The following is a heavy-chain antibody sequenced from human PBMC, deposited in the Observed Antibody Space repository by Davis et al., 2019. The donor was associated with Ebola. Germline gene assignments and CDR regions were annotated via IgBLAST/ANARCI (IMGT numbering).Heavy chain of an antibody. V-gene: IGHV1-46*01. CDR1: GYTFTSYY. J-gene: IGHJ5*02. D-gene: IGHD2-15*01. Sequence: ASVKVSCKASGYTFTSYYMHWVRQAPGQGLEWMGIINPSGGSTSYAQKFQGRVTMTRDTSTSTVYMGLSSLRSEDTAVYYCARGGYCSGGSCYGGVGGLNWFDPWGQGTLVTVSS. CDR2: INPSGGST. CDR3: ARGGYCSGGSCYGGVGGLNWFDP.